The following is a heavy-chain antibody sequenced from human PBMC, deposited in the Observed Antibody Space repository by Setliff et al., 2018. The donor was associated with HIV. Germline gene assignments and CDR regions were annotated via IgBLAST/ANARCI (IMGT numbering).Heavy chain of an antibody. J-gene: IGHJ5*02. V-gene: IGHV4-59*08. CDR1: GGSISSYY. D-gene: IGHD6-19*01. CDR3: ARLNQQWLVRDSGSNWFDP. Sequence: SETLSLTCTVSGGSISSYYWSWIRQPPGKGLEWIGYIYYSGSTNYNPSLKSRVTMSVDTSKNRFSLKLNSVTAADTAVYYCARLNQQWLVRDSGSNWFDPWGQGILVTVSS. CDR2: IYYSGST.